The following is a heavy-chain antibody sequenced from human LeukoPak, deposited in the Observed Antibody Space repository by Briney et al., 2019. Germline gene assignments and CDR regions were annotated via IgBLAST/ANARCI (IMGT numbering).Heavy chain of an antibody. J-gene: IGHJ4*02. CDR2: INPNSGGT. D-gene: IGHD2-15*01. CDR1: GYTFTGYY. V-gene: IGHV1-2*06. CDR3: ARDLSYCSGGSCYSDY. Sequence: ASVKVSCKASGYTFTGYYMHWVRQAPGQGLEWMGRINPNSGGTNYAQKFQGRVTMTRDTSISTAYMELSRLRSDDTAVYYCARDLSYCSGGSCYSDYWGQGTLVTVSS.